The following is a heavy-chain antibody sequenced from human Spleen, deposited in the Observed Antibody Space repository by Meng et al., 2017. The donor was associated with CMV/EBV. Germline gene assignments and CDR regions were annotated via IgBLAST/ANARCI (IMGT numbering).Heavy chain of an antibody. CDR3: AKAYSSSWFYFDY. V-gene: IGHV3-9*01. Sequence: SLKISCAASGFTFDDYAMHWVRQAPGKGLEWVSGISWNSGSIGYADSVKGRFTISRDNAKNSLYLQMNSLRAEDTALYYCAKAYSSSWFYFDYLGQGTLVTVSS. D-gene: IGHD6-13*01. J-gene: IGHJ4*02. CDR1: GFTFDDYA. CDR2: ISWNSGSI.